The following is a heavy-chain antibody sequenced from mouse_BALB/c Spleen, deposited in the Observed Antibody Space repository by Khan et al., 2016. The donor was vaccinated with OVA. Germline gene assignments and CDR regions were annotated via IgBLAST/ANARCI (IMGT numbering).Heavy chain of an antibody. CDR2: INPSTGYT. CDR1: GYTFTSYW. J-gene: IGHJ3*01. CDR3: ANHGSSSAWLTY. Sequence: VQLQQSGAELAKPGASVKMSCKASGYTFTSYWMHWVKQRPGQGLEWIGYINPSTGYTEYNQRFKDKATLTADKSSSTAYMQLSSLTSAESVVYYCANHGSSSAWLTYWGQGTLVTVAA. D-gene: IGHD1-1*01. V-gene: IGHV1-7*01.